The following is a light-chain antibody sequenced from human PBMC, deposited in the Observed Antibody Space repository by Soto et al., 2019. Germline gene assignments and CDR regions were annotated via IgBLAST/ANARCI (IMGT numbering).Light chain of an antibody. CDR1: QSISTW. J-gene: IGKJ1*01. CDR3: QEYGSYYRT. V-gene: IGKV1-5*03. CDR2: KAS. Sequence: DIQMTQSPSTLSASVGDRVTITCRASQSISTWLAWYQQKAGKAPKLLIYKASSLESGVPSRFSGNGSGTEFTLTITRLQPDDFATYYCQEYGSYYRTFGQGTKVDIK.